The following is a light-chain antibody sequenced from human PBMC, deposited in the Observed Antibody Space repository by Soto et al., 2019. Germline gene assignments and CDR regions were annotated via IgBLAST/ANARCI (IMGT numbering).Light chain of an antibody. CDR2: EVS. J-gene: IGLJ2*01. CDR1: SSDVGGYNY. Sequence: QSALTQPASVSGSPGQSITISCTGTSSDVGGYNYVSWYQQHPGKAPKLMIYEVSNRPSEVSNRFSGSKSGNTASLTISGLQAEDEADYYCSSYTSSSTPVVVFGGGTKLTVL. V-gene: IGLV2-14*01. CDR3: SSYTSSSTPVVV.